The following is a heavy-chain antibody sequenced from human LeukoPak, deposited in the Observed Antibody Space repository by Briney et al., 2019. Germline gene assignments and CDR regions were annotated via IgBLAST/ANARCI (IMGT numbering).Heavy chain of an antibody. CDR1: GGSISSYY. CDR3: AREENWLAFDF. J-gene: IGHJ3*01. CDR2: IYYSGST. D-gene: IGHD1-1*01. Sequence: PSETLSLTCTDSGGSISSYYWRWIRQPPGKGLEWIGYIYYSGSTNYNPSLKSRVTISVDTSKNQFSLKLSSVTAADTAVYYCAREENWLAFDFWGQGTMVTVSA. V-gene: IGHV4-59*12.